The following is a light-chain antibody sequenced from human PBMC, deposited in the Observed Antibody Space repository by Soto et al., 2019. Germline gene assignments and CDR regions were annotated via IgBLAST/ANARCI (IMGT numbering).Light chain of an antibody. J-gene: IGKJ2*03. CDR2: DAS. CDR1: QSISFW. CDR3: QQYNSFAPYS. V-gene: IGKV1-5*01. Sequence: DIQMTQSPSTLSASVGDRVTITCRSSQSISFWLAWYQQKPGQAPKLLIYDASTLYSGVPSRFSGSRSGTEFTLTISSLQPDDFGAYYCQQYNSFAPYSFGQGTKLEI.